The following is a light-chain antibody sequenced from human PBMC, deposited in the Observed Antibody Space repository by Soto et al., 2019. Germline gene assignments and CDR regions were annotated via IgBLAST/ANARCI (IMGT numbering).Light chain of an antibody. V-gene: IGKV4-1*01. J-gene: IGKJ2*01. CDR3: QKYYSSPPEPTT. Sequence: DIVMTQSPGSLAVFLGERATISCKASQSVLYRSDNKNYLAWYQHKPGQPPKLLSYWASTRESGVPGRFSGSGAGRDFTLTISTLQAEDVAVYYCQKYYSSPPEPTTLGQWTKLEI. CDR2: WAS. CDR1: QSVLYRSDNKNY.